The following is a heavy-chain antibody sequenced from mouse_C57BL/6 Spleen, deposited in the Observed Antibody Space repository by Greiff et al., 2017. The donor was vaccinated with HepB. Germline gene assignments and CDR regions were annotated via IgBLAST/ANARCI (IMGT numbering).Heavy chain of an antibody. J-gene: IGHJ2*01. V-gene: IGHV1-80*01. CDR3: ARRGAQAHYFDY. CDR1: GYAFSSYW. CDR2: IYPGDGDT. Sequence: QVQLQQSGAELVKPGASVKISCKASGYAFSSYWMNWVKQRPGKGLEWIGQIYPGDGDTNYNGKFKGKATLTADKSSSTAYMQLSSLTSEDSAVYFGARRGAQAHYFDYWGQGTTLTVSS. D-gene: IGHD3-2*02.